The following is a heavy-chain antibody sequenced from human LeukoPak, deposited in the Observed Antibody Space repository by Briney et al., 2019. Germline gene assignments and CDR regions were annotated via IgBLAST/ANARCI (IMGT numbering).Heavy chain of an antibody. Sequence: GGSLRLSCAASGFTFSSYGMPWVRQAPGKGLEWVAVISYDGSNKYYADSVKGRFTISRDNSKNTLYLQMNSLRAEDTAVYYCAKDRATYYYDSSGFPPDYWGQGTLVTVSS. CDR3: AKDRATYYYDSSGFPPDY. D-gene: IGHD3-22*01. J-gene: IGHJ4*02. V-gene: IGHV3-30*18. CDR1: GFTFSSYG. CDR2: ISYDGSNK.